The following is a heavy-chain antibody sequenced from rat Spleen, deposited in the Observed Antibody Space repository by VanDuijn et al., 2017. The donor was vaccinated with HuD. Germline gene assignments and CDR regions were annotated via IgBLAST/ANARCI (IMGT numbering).Heavy chain of an antibody. CDR2: ISYDGSDT. Sequence: EVQLVESDGGLVQPGGSLKLSCAASGFIFSDHFMAWVRQVPTMGLEWVATISYDGSDTYYRDSVKGRFTLSRDNAKSTLYLQMDSLKSEDTATYYCTGAGYLRDWYFDFWGPRIMVTVSS. CDR1: GFIFSDHF. CDR3: TGAGYLRDWYFDF. V-gene: IGHV5-29*01. J-gene: IGHJ1*01. D-gene: IGHD2-2*01.